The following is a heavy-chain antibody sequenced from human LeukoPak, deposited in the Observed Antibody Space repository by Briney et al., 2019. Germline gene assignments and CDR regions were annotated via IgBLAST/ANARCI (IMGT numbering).Heavy chain of an antibody. Sequence: GESLQISCKGSGYSFTSYWIGWVRQMPGQGLEWMGSIYPGDFDSRYSPSFQGQVTISADKSISTAYLQWSSLKASDTAMYYCARRGIAVAGNPFDYWGQGTLVTVSS. CDR2: IYPGDFDS. CDR3: ARRGIAVAGNPFDY. V-gene: IGHV5-51*01. J-gene: IGHJ4*02. D-gene: IGHD6-19*01. CDR1: GYSFTSYW.